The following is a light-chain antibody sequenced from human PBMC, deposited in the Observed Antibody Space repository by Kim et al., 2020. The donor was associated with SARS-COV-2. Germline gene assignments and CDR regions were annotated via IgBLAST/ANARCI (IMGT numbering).Light chain of an antibody. V-gene: IGLV1-47*01. CDR1: SSNIGSNF. CDR2: RNN. Sequence: QSVLTQPPSASGTPGQRVTISCSGSSSNIGSNFVYWYQHFPGTAPKLLIYRNNQRPSGVPDRFSGSKSGTPASLAISGFRSEDEADYYCATWDASLSSVVFGGGTQLTVL. CDR3: ATWDASLSSVV. J-gene: IGLJ2*01.